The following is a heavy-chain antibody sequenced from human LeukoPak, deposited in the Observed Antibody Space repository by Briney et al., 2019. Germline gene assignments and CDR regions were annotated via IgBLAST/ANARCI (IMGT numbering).Heavy chain of an antibody. J-gene: IGHJ5*02. CDR1: GFTFSSYA. V-gene: IGHV3-23*01. D-gene: IGHD3-22*01. CDR2: ISGSGGST. Sequence: LPGGSLRLSCAGTGFTFSSYAMSWVRQAPGKGLEWVSAISGSGGSTYYADSVKGRFTISRDNSKNTLYLQMNSLRAEDTAVYYCAKYGYYDSSGYFPNWFDPWGQGTLVTVSS. CDR3: AKYGYYDSSGYFPNWFDP.